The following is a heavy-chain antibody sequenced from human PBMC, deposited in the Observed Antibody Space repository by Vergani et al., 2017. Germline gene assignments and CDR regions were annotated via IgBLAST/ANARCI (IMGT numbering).Heavy chain of an antibody. J-gene: IGHJ6*02. V-gene: IGHV3-30*18. CDR3: ANGYYDSSGYYSPTVYYYYGMDV. D-gene: IGHD3-22*01. Sequence: QVQLVESGGGVVQPGRSLRLSCAASGFTFSSYGMHWVRQAPGKGLEWVAVISYDGSNKYYADSVKGRFTISRDNSKNTLYLQMNSLRAEDTAVYYCANGYYDSSGYYSPTVYYYYGMDVWGQGTTVTVSS. CDR1: GFTFSSYG. CDR2: ISYDGSNK.